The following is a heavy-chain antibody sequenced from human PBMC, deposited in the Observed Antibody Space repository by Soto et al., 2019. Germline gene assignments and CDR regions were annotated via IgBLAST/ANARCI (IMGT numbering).Heavy chain of an antibody. CDR2: IYYSGST. J-gene: IGHJ4*02. CDR1: RVSIISGGYY. CDR3: ARALWISRITIFGVVAGPYFDY. D-gene: IGHD3-3*01. V-gene: IGHV4-31*11. Sequence: SMFLTGAFSRVSIISGGYYWSCIRQHPGKGLEGLEYIYYSGSTYYNPSLKSRVTISVDTSKNQFSLKLSSVTAADTDVYYCARALWISRITIFGVVAGPYFDYWGQGTLVTVSS.